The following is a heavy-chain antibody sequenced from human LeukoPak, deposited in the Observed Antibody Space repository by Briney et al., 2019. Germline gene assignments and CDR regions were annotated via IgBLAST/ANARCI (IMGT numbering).Heavy chain of an antibody. CDR2: INPSGGST. D-gene: IGHD3-22*01. V-gene: IGHV1-46*01. CDR3: ARAYYDSSGYNY. J-gene: IGHJ4*02. Sequence: ASVKVSCKASGYTFTKSYIHWVRQAPGQGLEWMGIINPSGGSTSYAQKFQGRVTMTRDTSTSTVYMELSSLRSEDTAVYYCARAYYDSSGYNYWGQGTLVTVSS. CDR1: GYTFTKSY.